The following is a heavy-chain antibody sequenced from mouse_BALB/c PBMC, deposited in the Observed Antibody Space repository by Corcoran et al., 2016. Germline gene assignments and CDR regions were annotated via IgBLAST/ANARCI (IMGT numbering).Heavy chain of an antibody. CDR2: ISYDGSN. V-gene: IGHV3-6*02. J-gene: IGHJ3*01. D-gene: IGHD2-4*01. CDR3: ARATMIIAY. Sequence: DVQLQESGPGLVKPSQSLSLTCSVTGYSLTSGYYWNWIRQFPGNKLEWMGYISYDGSNNYNPSLKNRISITRDTSKNQFFLKLNSVTTEDTATYYCARATMIIAYWGQGTLVTVSA. CDR1: GYSLTSGYY.